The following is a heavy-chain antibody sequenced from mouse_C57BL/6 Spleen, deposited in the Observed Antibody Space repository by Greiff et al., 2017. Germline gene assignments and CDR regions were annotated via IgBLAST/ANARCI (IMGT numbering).Heavy chain of an antibody. CDR2: IDPSDSYT. Sequence: QVQLQQPGAELVMPGASVKLSCKASGYTFTSYWMHWVKQRPGQGLEWIGEIDPSDSYTNYNQKFKGQSTLTVDKSSSPAYMQLSSRTSEDSAVYYCARGDNYSNYVPCDYWGQGTTLTVSS. CDR3: ARGDNYSNYVPCDY. V-gene: IGHV1-69*01. CDR1: GYTFTSYW. D-gene: IGHD2-5*01. J-gene: IGHJ2*01.